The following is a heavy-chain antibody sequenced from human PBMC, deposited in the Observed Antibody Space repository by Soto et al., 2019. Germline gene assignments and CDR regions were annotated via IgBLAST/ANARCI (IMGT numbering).Heavy chain of an antibody. CDR1: GGSISSSSYY. CDR2: IYYSGST. Sequence: PSETLSLTCTVSGGSISSSSYYWGWIRQPPGKGLEWIGSIYYSGSTYYNPSLKSRVTISVDTSKNQFSLKLSSVTAADTAVYYCARHSSSWPIFDYWGQGTLVTVS. D-gene: IGHD6-13*01. J-gene: IGHJ4*02. V-gene: IGHV4-39*01. CDR3: ARHSSSWPIFDY.